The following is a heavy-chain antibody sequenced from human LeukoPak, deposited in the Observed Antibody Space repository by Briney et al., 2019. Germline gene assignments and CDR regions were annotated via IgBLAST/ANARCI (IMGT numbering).Heavy chain of an antibody. J-gene: IGHJ3*02. V-gene: IGHV3-48*03. CDR1: GFTFSSYE. D-gene: IGHD2-15*01. CDR3: ARDGYCSGGSCYSADAFDI. Sequence: PGGSLRLSCAASGFTFSSYEMNWVRQAPGKGLEWVSYISGSGSTIYYADSVKGRFTISRDNAKNSLYLQMNSLRAEDTAVYYCARDGYCSGGSCYSADAFDIWGQGTMVTVSS. CDR2: ISGSGSTI.